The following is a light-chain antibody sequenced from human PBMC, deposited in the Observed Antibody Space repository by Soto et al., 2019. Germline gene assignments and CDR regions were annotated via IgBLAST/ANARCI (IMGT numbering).Light chain of an antibody. V-gene: IGLV3-21*04. J-gene: IGLJ3*02. CDR2: YDR. CDR1: NIGSKS. CDR3: QVWDSSSDHRV. Sequence: SYELTQPPSVSVAPGKTATITCGGNNIGSKSVHWYQQKPGQAPVLVIFYDRVRPSGIPERFSGFNSGNTATLTISRVEAGDEADYYCQVWDSSSDHRVFGGGTKVTVL.